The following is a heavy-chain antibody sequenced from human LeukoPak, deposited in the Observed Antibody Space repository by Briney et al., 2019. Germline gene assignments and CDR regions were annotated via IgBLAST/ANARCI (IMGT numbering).Heavy chain of an antibody. CDR1: GGSFSGYY. J-gene: IGHJ3*02. CDR3: ATIQRDHAFDI. Sequence: SETLSLTCAAYGGSFSGYYWSWIRQPPGKGLEWIGEINQSGSTSYNPSLKSRVTISVDTSKNQFSLKLSSVTAADTAVYYCATIQRDHAFDIWGQGTMVTVSS. V-gene: IGHV4-34*01. CDR2: INQSGST. D-gene: IGHD6-25*01.